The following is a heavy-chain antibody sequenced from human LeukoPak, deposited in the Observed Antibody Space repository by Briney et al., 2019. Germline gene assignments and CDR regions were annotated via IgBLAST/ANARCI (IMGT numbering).Heavy chain of an antibody. J-gene: IGHJ4*02. CDR3: ARQGGWHYYFDY. D-gene: IGHD2-15*01. CDR2: INHSGST. Sequence: SETRSLTCAAYGGSFSGYYWSWIRQPPGKGLKWIGEINHSGSTNYNPSLKSRVTISLGTSKNQCSLKLSSVTAADTAVYSCARQGGWHYYFDYWGQGTLVNVSS. CDR1: GGSFSGYY. V-gene: IGHV4-34*01.